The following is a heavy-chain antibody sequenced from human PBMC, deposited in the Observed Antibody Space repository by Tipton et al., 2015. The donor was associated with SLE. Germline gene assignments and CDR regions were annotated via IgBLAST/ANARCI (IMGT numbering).Heavy chain of an antibody. V-gene: IGHV4-34*01. CDR3: ARGIVAAFYY. CDR1: GGAFSGYY. Sequence: TLSLTCAVYGGAFSGYYLSWIRQPPGKGLEWIGEINHSGSSNYNPSLKSRISISVDTSKNQFSLKLSSVTAADTAVYYCARGIVAAFYYWSQGTLVTVSS. D-gene: IGHD2/OR15-2a*01. CDR2: INHSGSS. J-gene: IGHJ4*02.